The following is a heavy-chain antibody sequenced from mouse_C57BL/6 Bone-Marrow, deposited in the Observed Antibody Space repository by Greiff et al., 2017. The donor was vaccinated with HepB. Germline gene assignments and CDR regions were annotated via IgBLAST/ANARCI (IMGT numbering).Heavy chain of an antibody. CDR1: GFTFSDYG. Sequence: EVQGVESGGGLVQPGGSLKPSCAASGFTFSDYGMAWVRQAPRKGPEWVAFISNLAYSIYYADTVTGRFTISRENAKNTLYLEMSSLRSEDTAMYYCARHSDLYATRAMDYWGQGTSVTVSS. CDR3: ARHSDLYATRAMDY. D-gene: IGHD2-12*01. V-gene: IGHV5-15*01. J-gene: IGHJ4*01. CDR2: ISNLAYSI.